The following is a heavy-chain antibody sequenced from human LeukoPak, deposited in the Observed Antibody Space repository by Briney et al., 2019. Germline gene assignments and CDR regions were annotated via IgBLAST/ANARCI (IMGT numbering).Heavy chain of an antibody. J-gene: IGHJ6*02. CDR2: ISGSGGST. Sequence: GGSLRLSCAASGLTFRSYAMSWVRQAPGKGLECVSAISGSGGSTYYADSVEGRFTISRDNSKNTLYLQMNSLRVEDTAVYFCARDRRYYDNSVKRGYYALDVWGQGTTVTVSS. CDR3: ARDRRYYDNSVKRGYYALDV. CDR1: GLTFRSYA. D-gene: IGHD3-22*01. V-gene: IGHV3-23*01.